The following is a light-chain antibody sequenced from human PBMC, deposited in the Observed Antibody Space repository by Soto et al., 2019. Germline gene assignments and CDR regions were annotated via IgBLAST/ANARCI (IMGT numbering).Light chain of an antibody. CDR1: QSVSSN. Sequence: EIVRTQSPATLSVSPGERATLSCRANQSVSSNLAWYQQKPGQAPRLLIYGASTRATGIPARFSGSGSGTEFTLTISSLQSEDFAVYYCQQYNNWPLFTFGPGTKVDIK. J-gene: IGKJ3*01. CDR3: QQYNNWPLFT. V-gene: IGKV3-15*01. CDR2: GAS.